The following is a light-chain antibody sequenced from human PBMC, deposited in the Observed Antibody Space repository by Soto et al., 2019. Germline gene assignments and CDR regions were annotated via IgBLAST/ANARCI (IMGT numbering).Light chain of an antibody. J-gene: IGLJ2*01. CDR1: SSNIGNNF. Sequence: QSVLTQPPSVSAAPGQKVSISCSGSSSNIGNNFVSWYQQLPGTAPKVLIYDNHKRPSGIPDRFSGSKSGTSATLGITGLQTGDEADYYCGTWDSSLSAVVFGGGTKLTVL. CDR2: DNH. CDR3: GTWDSSLSAVV. V-gene: IGLV1-51*01.